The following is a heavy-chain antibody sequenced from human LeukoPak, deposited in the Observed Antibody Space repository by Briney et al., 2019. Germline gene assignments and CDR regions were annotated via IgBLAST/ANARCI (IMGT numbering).Heavy chain of an antibody. CDR2: IKQDGSEK. J-gene: IGHJ4*02. CDR1: GFTFSSYW. Sequence: PGGSLRLSCAASGFTFSSYWMSWVRQAPGKGLEWVANIKQDGSEKYYVDSVKGRFTISRDNAKNSLYLQMNSLRAEDTAVYYCASSLTYYYGSGSYSDYWGQGTLVTVSS. CDR3: ASSLTYYYGSGSYSDY. D-gene: IGHD3-10*01. V-gene: IGHV3-7*01.